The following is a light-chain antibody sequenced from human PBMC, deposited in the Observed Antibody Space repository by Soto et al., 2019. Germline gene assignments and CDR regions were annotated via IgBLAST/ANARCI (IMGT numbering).Light chain of an antibody. CDR1: QSISSSY. CDR2: DTS. V-gene: IGKV3-15*01. Sequence: EIVLTQSPGTLSLSPGERATLSCRASQSISSSYLAWYQQKPGQAPRLLIYDTSIRATGVPARFSGSGSGTEFTLTISSLQSEDFASYYCQQYNNWPPITFGGGTKVDIK. J-gene: IGKJ4*01. CDR3: QQYNNWPPIT.